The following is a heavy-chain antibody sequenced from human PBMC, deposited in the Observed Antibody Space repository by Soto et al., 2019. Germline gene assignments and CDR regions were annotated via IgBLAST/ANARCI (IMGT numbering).Heavy chain of an antibody. CDR2: IIPIFGTA. J-gene: IGHJ4*02. D-gene: IGHD6-6*01. CDR3: ARGGAWGQAALIDY. Sequence: ASVKVSCKASGGTFSSYAISWVRQAPGQGLEWMAGIIPIFGTANYAQKFQGRVTITADESTSTAYMELSSLRSEDTAVYYCARGGAWGQAALIDYWGQGTLVTVSS. V-gene: IGHV1-69*13. CDR1: GGTFSSYA.